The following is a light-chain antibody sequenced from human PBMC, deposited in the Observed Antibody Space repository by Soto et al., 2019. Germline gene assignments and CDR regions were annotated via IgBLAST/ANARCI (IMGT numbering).Light chain of an antibody. CDR1: QTVRTNY. CDR2: GAS. V-gene: IGKV3-20*01. J-gene: IGKJ4*01. Sequence: EIGLTQSPGTLSLSPGERATLSCRASQTVRTNYLAWFQHNPGQAPRLLIYGASSRATGIPDRFSGSGSGTDFTLTINRLEPEDFAVYFCQQYSDSPLPFGGGTKVEIK. CDR3: QQYSDSPLP.